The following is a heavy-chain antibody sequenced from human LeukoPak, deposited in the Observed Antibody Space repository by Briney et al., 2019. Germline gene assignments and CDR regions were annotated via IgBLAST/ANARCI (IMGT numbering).Heavy chain of an antibody. CDR1: GGSISSSSYY. J-gene: IGHJ4*02. CDR2: IYYSGST. Sequence: KPSETLSLTCTVSGGSISSSSYYWGWIRQPPGKGLEWIGSIYYSGSTYYNPSLKSRVTISVDTSKNQFSLKLSSVTAADTAVYYCARGGGGEYSSGWYDYWGQGTLVTVSS. D-gene: IGHD6-19*01. V-gene: IGHV4-39*01. CDR3: ARGGGGEYSSGWYDY.